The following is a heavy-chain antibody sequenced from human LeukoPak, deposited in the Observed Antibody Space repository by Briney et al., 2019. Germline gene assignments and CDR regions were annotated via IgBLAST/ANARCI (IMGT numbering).Heavy chain of an antibody. CDR3: ARGGGIPDPDYYYYYYMDV. CDR1: GGSISSSSYY. CDR2: IYTSGNT. Sequence: SETLSLTCTVSGGSISSSSYYWSWIRQPAGKGLEWIGRIYTSGNTNYNPSLKSRVTMSVDTSRNQFSLKLSSVTAADTAVYYCARGGGIPDPDYYYYYYMDVWGKGTKVTVSS. D-gene: IGHD2-2*02. V-gene: IGHV4-61*02. J-gene: IGHJ6*03.